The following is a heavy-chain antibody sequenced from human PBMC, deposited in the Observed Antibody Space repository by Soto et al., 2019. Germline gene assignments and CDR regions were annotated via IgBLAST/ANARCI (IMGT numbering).Heavy chain of an antibody. Sequence: QVQLVQSGAEGKKPGSSVKVSCKASGGTFSSYAISWVRQAPGQGLEWMGGIIPIFGTANYAQKFQGRVTITADESTSTAYMELSSLRSEDTAVYYCARRTYYYDSSGYYPLDYWGQGTLVTVSS. J-gene: IGHJ4*02. V-gene: IGHV1-69*01. D-gene: IGHD3-22*01. CDR1: GGTFSSYA. CDR3: ARRTYYYDSSGYYPLDY. CDR2: IIPIFGTA.